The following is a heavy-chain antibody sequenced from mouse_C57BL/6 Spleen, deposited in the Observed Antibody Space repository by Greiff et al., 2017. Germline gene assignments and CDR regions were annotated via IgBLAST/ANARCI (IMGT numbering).Heavy chain of an antibody. CDR3: ARDGYDYWFAY. D-gene: IGHD2-4*01. CDR2: ISDGGSYT. V-gene: IGHV5-4*01. J-gene: IGHJ3*01. Sequence: EVKLVESGGGLVKPGGSLKLSCAASGFTFSSYAMSWVRQTPEKRLAWVATISDGGSYTYYPDNVKGRFTISRDNAKNNLYLQMSHLKSEDTAMYYCARDGYDYWFAYWGQGTLVTVSA. CDR1: GFTFSSYA.